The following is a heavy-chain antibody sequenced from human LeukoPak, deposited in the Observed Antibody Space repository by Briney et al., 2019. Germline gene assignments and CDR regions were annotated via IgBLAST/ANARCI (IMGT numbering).Heavy chain of an antibody. D-gene: IGHD1-26*01. CDR3: ARGGVGATDWDWFDP. CDR2: IYYSGST. V-gene: IGHV4-39*01. CDR1: GGSISSSSYY. Sequence: SETLSLTCTVSGGSISSSSYYWGWLRQPPGKGLEWIGSIYYSGSTYYNPSLKSRVTISVDTSKHQFSLKLSSVTAADTAVYDCARGGVGATDWDWFDPWGQGTLVTVSS. J-gene: IGHJ5*02.